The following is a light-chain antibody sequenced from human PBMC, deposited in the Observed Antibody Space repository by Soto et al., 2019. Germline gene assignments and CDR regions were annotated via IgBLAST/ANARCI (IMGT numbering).Light chain of an antibody. V-gene: IGKV1-5*03. CDR2: KAS. Sequence: DIQMTQSPSALCGCVGDRVTSTCRASQTISSWLAWYQQKPGKAPKLLIYKASTLKSGVPSRFSGSGSGTEFTLTISSLQPDDFATYYCQHYNSYSEAFGQGTKVDIK. CDR3: QHYNSYSEA. CDR1: QTISSW. J-gene: IGKJ1*01.